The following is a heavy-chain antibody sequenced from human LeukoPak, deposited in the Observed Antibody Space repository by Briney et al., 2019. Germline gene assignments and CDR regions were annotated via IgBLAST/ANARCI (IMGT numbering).Heavy chain of an antibody. Sequence: EASVKVSCKASGYTFSIYNMHWVRQAPGQGLEWMGIINPSGGTSYAQKLQGRITMTRDTSTSTLLMELSSLRSEDTAVYYCARDGVDYGGNGGAFDIWGQGTMVTVSS. D-gene: IGHD4-23*01. J-gene: IGHJ3*02. CDR3: ARDGVDYGGNGGAFDI. CDR2: INPSGGT. V-gene: IGHV1-46*01. CDR1: GYTFSIYN.